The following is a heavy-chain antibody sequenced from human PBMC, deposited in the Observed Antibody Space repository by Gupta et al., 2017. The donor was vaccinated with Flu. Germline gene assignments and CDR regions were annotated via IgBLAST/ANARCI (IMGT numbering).Heavy chain of an antibody. D-gene: IGHD1-26*01. V-gene: IGHV3-23*01. Sequence: EVELLESGGGLVQPGGSLRLSCAASGFSFSSYALRWVRKAPGKGLEWVSITSSGCGSTDYADYVTGRFTVSRDNSKNTLSLHMSNLRAEDTAVYYCAKDSGSVGAREVITSWGQGTLVTVSS. CDR1: GFSFSSYA. CDR3: AKDSGSVGAREVITS. J-gene: IGHJ4*02. CDR2: TSSGCGST.